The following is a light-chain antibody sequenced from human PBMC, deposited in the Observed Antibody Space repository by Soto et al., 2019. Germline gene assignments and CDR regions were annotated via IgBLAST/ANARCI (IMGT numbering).Light chain of an antibody. J-gene: IGKJ4*01. CDR3: KQTKSFPLS. CDR2: AAS. V-gene: IGKV1-12*01. CDR1: QGIDRW. Sequence: DIQMTQSPSSLSASVGDRVTITCRASQGIDRWLAWYQQKPGKAPKVLIYAASSLRSGVPSRFRGSGSGKDLSLTSSSLQPEDLPTYYCKQTKSFPLSVGGGTNVDI.